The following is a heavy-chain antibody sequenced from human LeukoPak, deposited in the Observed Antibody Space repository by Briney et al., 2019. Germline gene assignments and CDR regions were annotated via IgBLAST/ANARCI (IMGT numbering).Heavy chain of an antibody. CDR1: GFTFDDYA. D-gene: IGHD4-17*01. CDR2: ISWNSGSI. CDR3: AKVRDTVISSHFDY. V-gene: IGHV3-9*01. Sequence: PGGSLRLSCAASGFTFDDYAMHWVRQAPGKGLEWVSGISWNSGSIGYADSVKGRFTISRDNAKNSLYLQMNSLRAEDTALYYCAKVRDTVISSHFDYWGQGTLVTVSS. J-gene: IGHJ4*02.